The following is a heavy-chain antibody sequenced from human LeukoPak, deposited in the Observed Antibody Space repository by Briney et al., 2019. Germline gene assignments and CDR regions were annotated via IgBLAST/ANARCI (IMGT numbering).Heavy chain of an antibody. CDR1: GFTFSSYA. Sequence: PGGSLRLSCAASGFTFSSYAMSWVRQAPGKGLEWVSAISGSGGSTCYANSVKGRFTISRDNSKNTLYLQMNSLRAEDTAVYYCAKDLGDAITFGGVIVIPPYFDYWGQGTLVTVSS. V-gene: IGHV3-23*01. CDR2: ISGSGGST. J-gene: IGHJ4*02. CDR3: AKDLGDAITFGGVIVIPPYFDY. D-gene: IGHD3-16*02.